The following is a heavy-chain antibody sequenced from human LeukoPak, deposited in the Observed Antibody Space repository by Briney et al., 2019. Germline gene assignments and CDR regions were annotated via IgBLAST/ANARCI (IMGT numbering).Heavy chain of an antibody. V-gene: IGHV1-2*02. Sequence: ASVQVSCKASGYTFTGYYLHWVRQAPGQGIEWMGWINPDCGDTHYTQKFQGRVTMTRDTSISTAYMDLSRLISDDTAVYYCARGSAFSGELLRANDYWGQGTLVTVSS. CDR3: ARGSAFSGELLRANDY. CDR2: INPDCGDT. D-gene: IGHD1-26*01. CDR1: GYTFTGYY. J-gene: IGHJ4*02.